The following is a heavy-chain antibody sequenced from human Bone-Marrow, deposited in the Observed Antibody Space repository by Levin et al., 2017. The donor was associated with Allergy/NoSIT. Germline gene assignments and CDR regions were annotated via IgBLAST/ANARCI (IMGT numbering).Heavy chain of an antibody. V-gene: IGHV3-23*01. J-gene: IGHJ6*02. CDR1: GVTFSDYA. Sequence: PGGSLRLSCEVSGVTFSDYAMTWVRQAPGKGLEWVASISGSSGSSKFYADSVKGRFTISRDKSKNTVHLQMSSLRVKDTGVYYCAKLRDWTGYDGMDVWGQGTPVSVSS. CDR3: AKLRDWTGYDGMDV. D-gene: IGHD3/OR15-3a*01. CDR2: ISGSSGSSK.